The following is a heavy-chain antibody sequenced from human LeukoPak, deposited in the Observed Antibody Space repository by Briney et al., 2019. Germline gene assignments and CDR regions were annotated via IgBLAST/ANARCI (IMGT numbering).Heavy chain of an antibody. CDR1: GFTFSSYA. D-gene: IGHD4-17*01. Sequence: PGGSLRLSCAASGFTFSSYAMSWVRQAPGKGLEWVSAISGSGGSTYYADSVKGRFTISRDNSKNTLYLQMNSLRAEDTAVYHCAKDHYGDYVEYFDYWGQGTLVTVSS. CDR3: AKDHYGDYVEYFDY. J-gene: IGHJ4*02. V-gene: IGHV3-23*01. CDR2: ISGSGGST.